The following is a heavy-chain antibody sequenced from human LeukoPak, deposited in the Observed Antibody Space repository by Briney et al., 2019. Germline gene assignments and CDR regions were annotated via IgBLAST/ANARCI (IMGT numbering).Heavy chain of an antibody. Sequence: ASVKVSCKASGYTFTGYYMHWVRQAPGQGLEWMGWINPNSGGTNYAQKFQGRVAMTRDTSISTAYMELSRLRSDDTAVYYCARVNTIFGVVYYFDYWGQGTLVTVSS. J-gene: IGHJ4*02. CDR3: ARVNTIFGVVYYFDY. D-gene: IGHD3-3*01. CDR1: GYTFTGYY. CDR2: INPNSGGT. V-gene: IGHV1-2*02.